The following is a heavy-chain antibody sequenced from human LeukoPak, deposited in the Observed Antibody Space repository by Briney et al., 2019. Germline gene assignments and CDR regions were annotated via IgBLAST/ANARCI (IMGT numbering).Heavy chain of an antibody. V-gene: IGHV3-21*01. J-gene: IGHJ3*02. CDR2: ISSSSSYK. CDR1: GFSFSDNA. Sequence: GGSLRLSCAASGFSFSDNAMNWVRQAPGKGLEWVSSISSSSSYKHYADSVKGRFTISRDNAKNSLYLQMNSLRAEDTAVYYCARASPYDAFDIWGQGTMVTVSS. CDR3: ARASPYDAFDI.